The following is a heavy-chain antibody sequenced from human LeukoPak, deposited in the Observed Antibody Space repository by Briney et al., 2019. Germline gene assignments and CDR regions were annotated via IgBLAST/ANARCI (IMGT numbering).Heavy chain of an antibody. CDR3: AREYCSGGGCYGYFDL. CDR2: PYSGGST. Sequence: GGSLRLSCAASGFTVNSNSMSWVRQAPGKGLEWVSVPYSGGSTEYADSVKGRFTISRDNSKSTLYLQMNSLRVEDTAVFYCAREYCSGGGCYGYFDLWGRGTLVTVSS. D-gene: IGHD2-15*01. J-gene: IGHJ2*01. V-gene: IGHV3-53*01. CDR1: GFTVNSNS.